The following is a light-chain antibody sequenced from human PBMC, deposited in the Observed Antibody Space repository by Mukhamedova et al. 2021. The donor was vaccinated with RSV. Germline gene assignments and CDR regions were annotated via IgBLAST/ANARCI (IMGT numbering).Light chain of an antibody. V-gene: IGLV3-1*01. J-gene: IGLJ1*01. Sequence: KPGQTPVLVIYQDSKRPSGIPERFSGSNSGNTATLTISGTQAMDEADYYCQAWASSTAFVFGTGTKVTVL. CDR3: QAWASSTAFV. CDR2: QDS.